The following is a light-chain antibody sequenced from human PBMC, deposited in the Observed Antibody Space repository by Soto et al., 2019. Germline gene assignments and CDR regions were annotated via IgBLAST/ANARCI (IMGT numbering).Light chain of an antibody. J-gene: IGLJ3*02. CDR1: SSNIGAGYD. CDR3: QSYASSLSGWV. Sequence: QSVLTQPPSVSGAPGQRVTISCTGSSSNIGAGYDVPWYQQLPGTAPKLLIYGNSNRPSGVPDRFSGSKSGTSASLAITGLQAEDEADYYCQSYASSLSGWVFGGGTKVTVL. V-gene: IGLV1-40*01. CDR2: GNS.